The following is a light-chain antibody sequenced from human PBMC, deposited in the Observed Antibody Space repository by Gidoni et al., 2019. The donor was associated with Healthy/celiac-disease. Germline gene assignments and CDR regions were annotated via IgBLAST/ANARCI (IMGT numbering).Light chain of an antibody. CDR3: QQSYSTLLT. Sequence: DIQMTQSPSSLSASVGDRVTITCRASQSISSYLNWYQQKPGKAPKLLIYAASSLQSGVPSRFSGSGSGTDFTLTISSPQPEDFATYYCQQSYSTLLTFXGXTKVEIK. CDR2: AAS. J-gene: IGKJ4*01. CDR1: QSISSY. V-gene: IGKV1-39*01.